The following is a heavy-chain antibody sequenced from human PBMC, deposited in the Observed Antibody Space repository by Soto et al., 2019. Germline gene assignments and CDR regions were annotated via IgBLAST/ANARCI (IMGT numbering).Heavy chain of an antibody. D-gene: IGHD6-19*01. CDR2: ISSYGADT. CDR3: VKEGYIRSDWYGKFDD. J-gene: IGHJ4*02. V-gene: IGHV3-64D*06. CDR1: GFTFNSYA. Sequence: GGSLRLSCSASGFTFNSYAMHWVRQAPGKGLEFVSAISSYGADTYYADSVKGRFAISRDNSKNTLYLQMSSLRAEDTALYYFVKEGYIRSDWYGKFDDCGQGALGTVSS.